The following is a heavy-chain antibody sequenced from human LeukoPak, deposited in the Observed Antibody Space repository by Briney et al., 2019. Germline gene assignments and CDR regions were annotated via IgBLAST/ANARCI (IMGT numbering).Heavy chain of an antibody. CDR3: AISGLGFGEFRGLDY. V-gene: IGHV3-53*01. Sequence: PGGSVRLSCAASGFNVSNNYMNWVRQAPGKGLEWVSVIFSSGPTYYAASVKGRFTISRDTSKNALYLQMNSLRAEDTAVYYCAISGLGFGEFRGLDYWGQGTLVTVSS. CDR2: IFSSGPT. CDR1: GFNVSNNY. D-gene: IGHD3-10*01. J-gene: IGHJ4*02.